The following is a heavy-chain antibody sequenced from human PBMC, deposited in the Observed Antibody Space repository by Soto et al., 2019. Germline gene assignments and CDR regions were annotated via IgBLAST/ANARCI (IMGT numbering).Heavy chain of an antibody. CDR2: INPGGGST. V-gene: IGHV1-46*01. CDR3: ARESKTVVAAPPDC. Sequence: QVQLVQSGAEVKKPGASVQISCKASGYSFTNYYMHWVRQAPGQGLEWMGSINPGGGSTNYAQEFQGRVTMTRDTSTRTVYLELSSLRSDDTALYYCARESKTVVAAPPDCWGQGTLLTVSS. D-gene: IGHD2-15*01. J-gene: IGHJ4*02. CDR1: GYSFTNYY.